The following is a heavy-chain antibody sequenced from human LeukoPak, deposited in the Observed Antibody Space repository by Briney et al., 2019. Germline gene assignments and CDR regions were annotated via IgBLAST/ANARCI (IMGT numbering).Heavy chain of an antibody. D-gene: IGHD3-10*01. J-gene: IGHJ6*02. V-gene: IGHV4-34*01. CDR1: GGSFSGYY. Sequence: SETLSLTCAVYGGSFSGYYWSWIRQPPGKGLEWIGEINHSGSANYNPSLKSRVTISVDTSKNQFSLKLSSVTAADTAVYYCARGGMVRGVSSRRYYGMDAWGQGTTVTVSS. CDR2: INHSGSA. CDR3: ARGGMVRGVSSRRYYGMDA.